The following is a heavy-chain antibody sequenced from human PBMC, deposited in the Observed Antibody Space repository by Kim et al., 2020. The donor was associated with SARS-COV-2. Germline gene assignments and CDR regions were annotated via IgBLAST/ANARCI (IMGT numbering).Heavy chain of an antibody. CDR1: GGSISSYY. CDR2: IYYSGST. J-gene: IGHJ6*02. Sequence: SETLSLTCTVSGGSISSYYWSWIRQPPGKGLEWIGYIYYSGSTNYNPSLKSRVTISVDTSKNQFSLKLSSVTAADTAVYYCARGGYDILTGYSADLDYYYGMDVWGQGTTVTVSS. D-gene: IGHD3-9*01. CDR3: ARGGYDILTGYSADLDYYYGMDV. V-gene: IGHV4-59*01.